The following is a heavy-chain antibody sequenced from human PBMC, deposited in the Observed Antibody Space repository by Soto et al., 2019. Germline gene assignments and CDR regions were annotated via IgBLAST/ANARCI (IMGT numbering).Heavy chain of an antibody. Sequence: QVQLQESGPGLVKPSGTLSLTCAVSGGSISSSNWWSWVRQPPGKGLEWIGEIYHSGSTNYNPSLRGRVPVSVEKAKIRVSLNLSSVTAADTAVYYCARVGIPIFGVVQHPDYGGQGTLVTVSS. V-gene: IGHV4-4*02. CDR1: GGSISSSNW. D-gene: IGHD3-3*01. CDR3: ARVGIPIFGVVQHPDY. J-gene: IGHJ4*02. CDR2: IYHSGST.